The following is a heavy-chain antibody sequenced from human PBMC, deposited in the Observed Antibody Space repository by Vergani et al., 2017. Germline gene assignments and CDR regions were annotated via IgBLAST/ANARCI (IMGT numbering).Heavy chain of an antibody. Sequence: EVQLVPSGAEVKKPGESLKISCKGSGYSFTSYWIGWVRQMPGKGLEWMGIIYPGDSDTRYSPSFQGQVTISADKSISTAYLQWSSLKASDTAMYYCARSTVTTLPYYYYGMDVWGQGTTVTVSS. CDR3: ARSTVTTLPYYYYGMDV. V-gene: IGHV5-51*01. CDR1: GYSFTSYW. CDR2: IYPGDSDT. J-gene: IGHJ6*02. D-gene: IGHD4-17*01.